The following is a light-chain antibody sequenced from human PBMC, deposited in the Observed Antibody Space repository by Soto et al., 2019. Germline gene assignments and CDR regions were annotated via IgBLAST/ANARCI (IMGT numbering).Light chain of an antibody. J-gene: IGLJ3*02. V-gene: IGLV2-14*01. Sequence: QPVLTQPASVSGSPGQSIAISCTGTSSDIGSYNYVSWYQHYPGKAPKLMIYEVSNRPLGVSNRFSGSKSGNTASLTISGLQPEDEADYYCSSYSSSSMLVFGGGTKVTVL. CDR2: EVS. CDR3: SSYSSSSMLV. CDR1: SSDIGSYNY.